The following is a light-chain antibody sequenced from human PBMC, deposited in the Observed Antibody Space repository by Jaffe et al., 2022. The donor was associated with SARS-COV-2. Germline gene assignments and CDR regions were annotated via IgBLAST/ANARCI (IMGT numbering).Light chain of an antibody. Sequence: QSALTQPASVSGSPGQSITISCTGTASDIGGYEYVSWYQQHPGKVPKLIIYDVTDRSSGVSNRFSGSKSGNTAALTISGLQAEDEADYYCSSFTSFNTLVFGTGTKLTVL. CDR3: SSFTSFNTLV. CDR2: DVT. J-gene: IGLJ1*01. CDR1: ASDIGGYEY. V-gene: IGLV2-14*01.